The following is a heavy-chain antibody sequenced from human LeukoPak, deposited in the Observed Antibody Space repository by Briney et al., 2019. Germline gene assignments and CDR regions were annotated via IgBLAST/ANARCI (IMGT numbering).Heavy chain of an antibody. V-gene: IGHV3-23*01. CDR1: GFTFSDYA. Sequence: GGSLRLSCAASGFTFSDYAMTWVRQDPGKGLEWISTISGSGGSTYYADSVKGRFTISRDNSKTTLYLQMNSLRAEDTAVYSCAKELFFGALPLWYFDPGGQGTLVTVSS. J-gene: IGHJ4*02. D-gene: IGHD3-10*01. CDR2: ISGSGGST. CDR3: AKELFFGALPLWYFDP.